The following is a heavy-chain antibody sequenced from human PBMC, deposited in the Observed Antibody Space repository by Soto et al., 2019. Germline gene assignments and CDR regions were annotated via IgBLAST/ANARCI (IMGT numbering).Heavy chain of an antibody. J-gene: IGHJ2*01. CDR2: IYYSGRT. Sequence: QVQLQESGPGLVKPSETLSLTCTVSGGSISSYYWSWIRQPPGKGLEWSGYIYYSGRTNYNPSLMSLVTISVDTSKHQFSLKLSSVTAADTAVYYCARVPQYYYDSSGYYWYFDLWGRGTLVTVSS. V-gene: IGHV4-59*01. CDR1: GGSISSYY. CDR3: ARVPQYYYDSSGYYWYFDL. D-gene: IGHD3-22*01.